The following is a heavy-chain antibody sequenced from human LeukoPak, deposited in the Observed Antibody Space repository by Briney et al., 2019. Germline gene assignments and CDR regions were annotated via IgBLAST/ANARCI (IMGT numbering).Heavy chain of an antibody. Sequence: ASVNVSCKASGYTFTSYGISWVRQAPGQGLEWMGWISAYNGNTNYAQKLQGRVTMATDTSTSTAYMELRSLRSDDTAVYYCASPSPYVRGERTAVDYWGQGTLVTVSS. D-gene: IGHD2-2*01. V-gene: IGHV1-18*01. CDR2: ISAYNGNT. CDR1: GYTFTSYG. CDR3: ASPSPYVRGERTAVDY. J-gene: IGHJ4*02.